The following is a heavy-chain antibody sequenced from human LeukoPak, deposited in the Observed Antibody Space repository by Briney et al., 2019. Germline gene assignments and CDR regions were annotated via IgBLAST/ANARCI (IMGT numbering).Heavy chain of an antibody. Sequence: GGSLRLSCAASGFTFSSYSMNWVRQAPGKGLEWVSYISSSSSTIYYADSVKGRFTISRDNAKNSLYLQMNSLRAEDTAVYYCARDLVYWGSGSPFDYWGQGTLVTVSS. CDR1: GFTFSSYS. CDR3: ARDLVYWGSGSPFDY. V-gene: IGHV3-48*01. CDR2: ISSSSSTI. J-gene: IGHJ4*02. D-gene: IGHD3-10*01.